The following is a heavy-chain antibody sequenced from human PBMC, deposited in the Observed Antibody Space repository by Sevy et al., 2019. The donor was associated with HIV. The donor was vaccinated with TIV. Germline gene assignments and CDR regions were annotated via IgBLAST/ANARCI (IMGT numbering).Heavy chain of an antibody. CDR2: IKSKTDGGTT. V-gene: IGHV3-15*01. D-gene: IGHD5-12*01. CDR3: TTXPXYSGYDEXXXXXXHYXXXX. Sequence: GGSLRLSCAXXXXXFINAXMTWVRQAPGKGLEYVGRIKSKTDGGTTDYGAPVKGRFSISREDSKNTLYLQMNSLKAEDTAXXYCTTXPXYSGYDEXXXXXXHYXXXXXGQGTTVTVS. J-gene: IGHJ6*02. CDR1: XXXFINAX.